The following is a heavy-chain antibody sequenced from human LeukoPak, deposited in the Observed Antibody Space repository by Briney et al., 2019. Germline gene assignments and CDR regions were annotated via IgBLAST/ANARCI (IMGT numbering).Heavy chain of an antibody. CDR2: INPNSGGT. D-gene: IGHD3-22*01. V-gene: IGHV1-2*02. CDR3: ARDYYDSSGYYSSKNWFDP. CDR1: GYMFTGYY. Sequence: ASVKVSCKASGYMFTGYYMHWVRQAPGQGLEWMGWINPNSGGTNYAQKFQGRVTMTRDTSISTAYMELSRLRSDDTAVYYCARDYYDSSGYYSSKNWFDPWGQGTLVTVSS. J-gene: IGHJ5*02.